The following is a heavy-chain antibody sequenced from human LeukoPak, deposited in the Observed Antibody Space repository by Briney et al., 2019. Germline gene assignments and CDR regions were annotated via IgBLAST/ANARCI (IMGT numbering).Heavy chain of an antibody. V-gene: IGHV3-23*01. CDR3: AKDWGY. Sequence: PGGSLRLSWAASGFTFSKYGMAWVGQAPVKVLELVSGISGSGGSTYYAESVSGPFTISRYNSKNPLYLQMNSLRADDTAVYYCAKDWGYWGQGSLVTVSS. CDR1: GFTFSKYG. CDR2: ISGSGGST. D-gene: IGHD3-16*01. J-gene: IGHJ4*02.